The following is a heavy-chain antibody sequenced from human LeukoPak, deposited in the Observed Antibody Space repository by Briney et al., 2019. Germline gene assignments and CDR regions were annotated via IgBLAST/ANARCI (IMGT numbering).Heavy chain of an antibody. J-gene: IGHJ4*02. Sequence: SETLSLTCTVSGGSISSYYWSWIRQPAGKGLEWIGRIYTSGSTYYNPSLKSRVTISVDTSKNQFSLKLSSVTAADTAVYYCARDYQGGYGDKTVDYWGQGTLVTVSS. CDR3: ARDYQGGYGDKTVDY. V-gene: IGHV4-4*07. CDR2: IYTSGST. CDR1: GGSISSYY. D-gene: IGHD5-18*01.